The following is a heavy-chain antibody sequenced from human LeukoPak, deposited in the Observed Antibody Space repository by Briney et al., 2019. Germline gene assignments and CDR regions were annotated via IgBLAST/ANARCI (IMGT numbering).Heavy chain of an antibody. D-gene: IGHD5-18*01. V-gene: IGHV4-34*01. CDR3: ARGRGGGYSYGHVDY. Sequence: SETLSLTCAVYGGSFSGYYWSWIRQPPGKGLEWIGEINHSGSTNYNPSLKSRVTISVDTSKNQFSLKLSSVTAADTAVYYCARGRGGGYSYGHVDYWGQGTLVTVSS. CDR1: GGSFSGYY. J-gene: IGHJ4*02. CDR2: INHSGST.